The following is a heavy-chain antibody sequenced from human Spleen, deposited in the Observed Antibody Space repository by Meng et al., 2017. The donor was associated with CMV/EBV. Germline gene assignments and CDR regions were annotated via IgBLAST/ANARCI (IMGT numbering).Heavy chain of an antibody. CDR2: IDHNRRT. Sequence: SFSGYYWSWIRPSPGKGLAWIGEIDHNRRTNYNPSLESRVTMSIDTSNNQFSLRLTSVTAADTAVYYCARPVGHCSAAICYAPFDFWGQGTLVTVSS. D-gene: IGHD2-2*01. V-gene: IGHV4-34*01. CDR1: SFSGYY. CDR3: ARPVGHCSAAICYAPFDF. J-gene: IGHJ4*02.